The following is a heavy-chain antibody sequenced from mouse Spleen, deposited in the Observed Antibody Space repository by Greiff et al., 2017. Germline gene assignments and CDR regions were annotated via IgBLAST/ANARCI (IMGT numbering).Heavy chain of an antibody. J-gene: IGHJ2*01. CDR1: GFNIKDYY. V-gene: IGHV14-1*01. CDR3: TDYGNYLLDY. CDR2: IDPEDGDT. D-gene: IGHD2-1*01. Sequence: VQLQQSGAELVRPGASVKLSCTASGFNIKDYYMHWVKQRPEQGLEWIGRIDPEDGDTEYAPKFQGKATITADTSSNTAYLQLSSLTSEDTAVYYCTDYGNYLLDYWGQGTTLTVSS.